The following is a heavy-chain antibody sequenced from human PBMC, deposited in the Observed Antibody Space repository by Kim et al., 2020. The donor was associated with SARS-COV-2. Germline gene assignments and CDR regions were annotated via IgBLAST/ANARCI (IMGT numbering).Heavy chain of an antibody. CDR1: GFTFDDYA. Sequence: GGSLRLSCAASGFTFDDYAMHWVRQAPGKGLEWVSLISGDGGSTYYAASVKGRFTISRDNSKDTLYLQMNSLKTEDTALYYCAKEIMAGMWQQLHESLGIVVWGQGTTVTVSS. CDR2: ISGDGGST. CDR3: AKEIMAGMWQQLHESLGIVV. J-gene: IGHJ6*02. D-gene: IGHD5-12*01. V-gene: IGHV3-43*02.